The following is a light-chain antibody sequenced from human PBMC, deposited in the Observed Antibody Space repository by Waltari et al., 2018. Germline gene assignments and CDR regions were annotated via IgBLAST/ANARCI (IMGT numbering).Light chain of an antibody. CDR2: DVN. CDR3: CSYVGSAISV. V-gene: IGLV2-23*02. CDR1: SSDIGKYNL. J-gene: IGLJ3*02. Sequence: QSALTQTASVSGSPGQAITISCSGTSSDIGKYNLVSWYQQHPGKAPTLIIYDVNKRPSGVSNRFAGSKSGNTAFLTISGLHTADEADYYCCSYVGSAISVFGGGTKLTVL.